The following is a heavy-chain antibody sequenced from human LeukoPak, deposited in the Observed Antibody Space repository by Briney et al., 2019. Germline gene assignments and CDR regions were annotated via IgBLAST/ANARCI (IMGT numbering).Heavy chain of an antibody. D-gene: IGHD1-26*01. CDR1: GGSFSGYY. V-gene: IGHV4-34*01. J-gene: IGHJ4*02. Sequence: SETLSLTCAVYGGSFSGYYWSWIRQPPGKGLEWIGEINHSGSTNYDPSLKSRVTISVDTSKNQFSLKLSSVTAADTAVYYCARLPLRWELFYYFDYWGQGTLVTVSS. CDR3: ARLPLRWELFYYFDY. CDR2: INHSGST.